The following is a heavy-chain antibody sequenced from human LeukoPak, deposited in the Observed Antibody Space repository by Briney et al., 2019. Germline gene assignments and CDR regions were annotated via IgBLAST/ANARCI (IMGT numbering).Heavy chain of an antibody. CDR3: ARRSSSWAHFDY. J-gene: IGHJ4*02. Sequence: GKSLKISCKGSGYSFTRYWIGWVRQMPGKGREWMGIIYPGDSDARYSPSFQGQVTISADKSISTAYLQWSSLKASDTAMYYCARRSSSWAHFDYWGQGTLVTVSS. CDR2: IYPGDSDA. CDR1: GYSFTRYW. D-gene: IGHD6-13*01. V-gene: IGHV5-51*01.